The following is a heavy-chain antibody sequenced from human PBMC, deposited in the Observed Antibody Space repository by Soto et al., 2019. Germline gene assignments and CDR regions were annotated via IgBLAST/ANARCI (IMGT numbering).Heavy chain of an antibody. J-gene: IGHJ6*02. CDR2: MNPNSGNT. V-gene: IGHV1-8*01. Sequence: ASVKVSCKASGYTFTRYDIKLGRQATGQGLGWMGWMNPNSGNTGYAQKFQGRVNMTRNTSISTAYMELSSLRSEDTAVYYCARGGAVTAMVTYYYGMDVWGQGTTVTVSS. D-gene: IGHD5-18*01. CDR1: GYTFTRYD. CDR3: ARGGAVTAMVTYYYGMDV.